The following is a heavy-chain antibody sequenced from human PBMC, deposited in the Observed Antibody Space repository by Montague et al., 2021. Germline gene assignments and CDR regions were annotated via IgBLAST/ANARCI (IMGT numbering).Heavy chain of an antibody. CDR3: ARIPVSSKYYFDF. J-gene: IGHJ4*02. Sequence: NDYAESVKSRITIDPDTSKHQFSLHLNSVPPEDTAVYYCARIPVSSKYYFDFWGQGTLVTVSS. CDR2: N. D-gene: IGHD2-2*01. V-gene: IGHV6-1*01.